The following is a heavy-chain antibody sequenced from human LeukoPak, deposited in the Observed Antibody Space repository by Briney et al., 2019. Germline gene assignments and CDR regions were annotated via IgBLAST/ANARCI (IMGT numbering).Heavy chain of an antibody. V-gene: IGHV1-8*01. Sequence: APVKVSCKASGYTFSEYVIVWVRQASGQGLEWMGWMNPNSGHTGLAPKFQGRLTMTRDNSIGTAYMALSSLSSDDTAVYYCAKDSSYYYYIDVWGKGTPVTVSS. D-gene: IGHD3-10*01. CDR2: MNPNSGHT. J-gene: IGHJ6*03. CDR3: AKDSSYYYYIDV. CDR1: GYTFSEYV.